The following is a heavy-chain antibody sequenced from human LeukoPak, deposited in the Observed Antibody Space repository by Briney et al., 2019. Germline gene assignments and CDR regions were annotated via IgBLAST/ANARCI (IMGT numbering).Heavy chain of an antibody. CDR1: GGSISSYY. D-gene: IGHD3-22*01. CDR2: LYNTGST. J-gene: IGHJ4*02. Sequence: PPETLSLTCTVSGGSISSYYWSWIRQPPGKGLEWIGYLYNTGSTNYNPSLKSRVTISVDTSKNQFSLKLSSVTAADTAVYYCARDDSSGYYLDYWGREPWSPSPQ. CDR3: ARDDSSGYYLDY. V-gene: IGHV4-59*01.